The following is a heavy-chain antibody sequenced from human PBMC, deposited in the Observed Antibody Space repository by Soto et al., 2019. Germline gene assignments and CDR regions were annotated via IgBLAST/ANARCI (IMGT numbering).Heavy chain of an antibody. Sequence: XGSLRLSCAASGFTFSSYAMSWVRQAPGKGLEWVSAISGSGGSTYYADSVKGRFTISRDNSKNTLYLQMNSLRAEDTAVYYCAKAPHYGSGPPQNLWFDHWGQGTLVTVSS. J-gene: IGHJ5*02. CDR2: ISGSGGST. D-gene: IGHD3-10*01. V-gene: IGHV3-23*01. CDR3: AKAPHYGSGPPQNLWFDH. CDR1: GFTFSSYA.